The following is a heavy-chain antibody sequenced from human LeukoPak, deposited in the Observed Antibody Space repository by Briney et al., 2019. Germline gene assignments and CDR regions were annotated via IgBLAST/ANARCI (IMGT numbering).Heavy chain of an antibody. CDR2: IYYSGST. CDR1: GGSISSSSYY. D-gene: IGHD4-17*01. CDR3: ARLRMTTVYFDY. J-gene: IGHJ4*02. Sequence: SETLSLTCTVSGGSISSSSYYWGWIRHPPGKGLEWIGSIYYSGSTSYNPSLKSRVTISVDTSKNQFSLKLSSVTAADTAVYYCARLRMTTVYFDYWGQGTLVTVSS. V-gene: IGHV4-39*01.